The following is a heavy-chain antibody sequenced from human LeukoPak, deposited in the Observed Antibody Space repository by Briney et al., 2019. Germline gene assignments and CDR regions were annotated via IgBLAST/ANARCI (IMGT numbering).Heavy chain of an antibody. CDR3: ARPSITSGSYYG. V-gene: IGHV1-46*01. CDR1: GYSFTSNY. D-gene: IGHD1-26*01. J-gene: IGHJ4*02. Sequence: ASVKVSCKASGYSFTSNYIHWVRQAPGQGLEWMGMIYPRDGSTSYAQKFQGRVTVTRDTSISTAYMELSMLRSDDTAVYYCARPSITSGSYYGWGQGTLVTVSS. CDR2: IYPRDGST.